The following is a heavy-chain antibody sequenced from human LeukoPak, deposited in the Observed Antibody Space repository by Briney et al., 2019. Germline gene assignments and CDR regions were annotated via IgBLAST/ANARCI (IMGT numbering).Heavy chain of an antibody. Sequence: SETLSLTCTVSGGSISSYYWSWIRQPPGKGLEWIGYIYYSGSTNYNPSLKSRVTISVDTSKNQFSLKLSSVTAADTAVYYCARDRQTSDYYYYYMDVWGRETTVTVSS. CDR2: IYYSGST. CDR3: ARDRQTSDYYYYYMDV. D-gene: IGHD1-1*01. V-gene: IGHV4-59*01. J-gene: IGHJ6*03. CDR1: GGSISSYY.